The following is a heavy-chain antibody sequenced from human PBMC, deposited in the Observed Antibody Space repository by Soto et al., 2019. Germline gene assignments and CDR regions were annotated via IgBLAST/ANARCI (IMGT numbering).Heavy chain of an antibody. CDR1: GYTFTSYG. Sequence: ASVKVSCKASGYTFTSYGMHWVRQAPGQRLEWMGWINAGNGNTKHSQKFQGRVTITRDTSASTAYTGLRSLRSDDTAVYYCARDILTGYHTDAFDIWGQGTMVTVSS. D-gene: IGHD3-9*01. CDR2: INAGNGNT. J-gene: IGHJ3*02. V-gene: IGHV1-3*01. CDR3: ARDILTGYHTDAFDI.